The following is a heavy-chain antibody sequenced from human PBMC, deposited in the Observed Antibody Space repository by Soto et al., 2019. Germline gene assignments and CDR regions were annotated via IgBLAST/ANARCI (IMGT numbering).Heavy chain of an antibody. CDR2: IYQSGTT. D-gene: IGHD1-26*01. V-gene: IGHV4-30-2*01. CDR1: GGSISSSGYS. CDR3: ARTIVREHLDY. Sequence: QLQLQESGSGLVTPSQTLSLTCAVSGGSISSSGYSWSWIRQPPGKGLEWIGYIYQSGTTYYNPSLKSRLTMSLDRSKNQFSLGLSSVTAADTALYYCARTIVREHLDYWGQGTLVTVSS. J-gene: IGHJ4*02.